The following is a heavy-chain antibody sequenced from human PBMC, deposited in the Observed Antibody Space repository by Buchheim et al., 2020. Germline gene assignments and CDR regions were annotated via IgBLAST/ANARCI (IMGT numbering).Heavy chain of an antibody. J-gene: IGHJ6*02. V-gene: IGHV3-30*18. CDR1: GVTFSSYG. Sequence: QVQLVESGGGVVQPGRSLRLSCAASGVTFSSYGMHWVRQAPGKGLERVAVISYDGSNKYYADSVKGRFTISRDNSKNTLYLQMNSLRAEDTAVYYCAKYDIYGMDVWGQGTT. CDR2: ISYDGSNK. CDR3: AKYDIYGMDV. D-gene: IGHD3-9*01.